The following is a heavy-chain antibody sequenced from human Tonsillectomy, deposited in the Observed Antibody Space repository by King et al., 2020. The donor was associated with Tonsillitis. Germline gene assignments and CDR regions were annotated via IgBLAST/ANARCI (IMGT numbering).Heavy chain of an antibody. J-gene: IGHJ4*02. D-gene: IGHD6-19*01. CDR2: ISSDGSNK. CDR3: ARAGYSIGLYYFDY. CDR1: GFTFSSYT. V-gene: IGHV3-30*01. Sequence: HVQLVESGGGVVQPGRSLRLSCAASGFTFSSYTMHWVRQAPGKGLEWVAIISSDGSNKYYGDSVKGRFTISRDNSKNTLYLQMNSLRADDTAVYYCARAGYSIGLYYFDYWGQGTLVTVSS.